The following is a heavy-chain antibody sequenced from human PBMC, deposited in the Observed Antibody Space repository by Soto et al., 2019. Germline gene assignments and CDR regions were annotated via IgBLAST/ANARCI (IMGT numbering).Heavy chain of an antibody. CDR3: PGHLSFSLLDSAYYHYLMAV. CDR2: IALRDSYS. CDR1: GYTYTNYW. D-gene: IGHD2-15*01. J-gene: IGHJ6*02. V-gene: IGHV5-10-1*01. Sequence: EEYLRICYKASGYTYTNYWISGVRQMPGKGLEWMGKIALRDSYSNHRPSFKGHVSISADKSISTAYLQWSSLKASDTAMYYCPGHLSFSLLDSAYYHYLMAVSAQ.